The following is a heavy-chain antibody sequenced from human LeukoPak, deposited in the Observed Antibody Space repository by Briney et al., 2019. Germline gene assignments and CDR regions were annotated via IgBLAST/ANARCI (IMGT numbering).Heavy chain of an antibody. CDR2: ISYDGSNK. Sequence: PGRSLRLSCAASGFTFSSYAMHWVRQAPGKGLEWVAVISYDGSNKYYADSVKGRFTISRDNSKNTLYLQMNSQRAEDTAVYYCARASSSSSWYVHFDYWGQGTLVTVSS. CDR3: ARASSSSSWYVHFDY. CDR1: GFTFSSYA. V-gene: IGHV3-30-3*01. D-gene: IGHD6-13*01. J-gene: IGHJ4*02.